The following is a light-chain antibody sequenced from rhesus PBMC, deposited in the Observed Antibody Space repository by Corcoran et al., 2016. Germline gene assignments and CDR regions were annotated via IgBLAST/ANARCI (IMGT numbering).Light chain of an antibody. CDR3: QHGYGTPLYS. J-gene: IGKJ2*01. V-gene: IGKV1-25*01. CDR1: QDITNN. Sequence: DIQMTQSPSSLSASIGDRVTITCQASQDITNNLAWYQQKPGKFPNLLFYKASILNSGVPSRFCGSGSGTDFTLTISSLQPEDFASFYCQHGYGTPLYSFGQGTKVEIK. CDR2: KAS.